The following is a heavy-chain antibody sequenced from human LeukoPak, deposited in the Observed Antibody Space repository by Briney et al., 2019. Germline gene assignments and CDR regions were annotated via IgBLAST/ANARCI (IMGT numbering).Heavy chain of an antibody. J-gene: IGHJ4*02. D-gene: IGHD3-16*01. CDR1: GYTFTSYD. CDR3: ARGPVGRGRAFDY. Sequence: ASLKSSCKASGYTFTSYDINWVRQATGHRLEWMGWMNPNSGNTGYAQKFQGRVTMTRNTSISTAYMELSSLRSEDTAVYYCARGPVGRGRAFDYWGQGTLVTVSS. CDR2: MNPNSGNT. V-gene: IGHV1-8*01.